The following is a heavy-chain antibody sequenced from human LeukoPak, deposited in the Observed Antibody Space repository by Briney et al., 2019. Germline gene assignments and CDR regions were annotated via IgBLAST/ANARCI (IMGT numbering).Heavy chain of an antibody. D-gene: IGHD2-15*01. CDR2: ISSSSSYI. CDR3: ASELSLYCSGGSCDES. Sequence: PGGSLRLSCAASGFTFSSYSMNWVRQAPGKGLEWVSSISSSSSYIYYADSVKGRFTISRDNAKNSLYLQMNSLRAEDTAVYYCASELSLYCSGGSCDESWGQGTLVTVSS. J-gene: IGHJ5*02. V-gene: IGHV3-21*01. CDR1: GFTFSSYS.